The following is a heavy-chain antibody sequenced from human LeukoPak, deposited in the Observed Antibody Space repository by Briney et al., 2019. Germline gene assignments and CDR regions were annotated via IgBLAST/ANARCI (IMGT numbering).Heavy chain of an antibody. J-gene: IGHJ3*02. CDR3: ATHDDYGDDPQELDAFDI. Sequence: SETLSLTCAVYGGSFGGYYWSWIRQPPGKGLEWIGEINHSGSTNYNPSLKSRVTISVDTSKNQFSLKLSSVTAADTAVYYCATHDDYGDDPQELDAFDIWGQGTMVTVSS. V-gene: IGHV4-34*01. CDR2: INHSGST. D-gene: IGHD4-17*01. CDR1: GGSFGGYY.